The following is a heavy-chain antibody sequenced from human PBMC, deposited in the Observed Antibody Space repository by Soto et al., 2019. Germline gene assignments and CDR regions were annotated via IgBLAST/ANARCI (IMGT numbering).Heavy chain of an antibody. CDR3: ARWMGGSSSFVRYYFDY. J-gene: IGHJ4*02. CDR2: IIPIFGTA. V-gene: IGHV1-69*13. CDR1: GGTFSSYA. Sequence: SVKVSCKASGGTFSSYAISWVRQAPGQGLEWMGGIIPIFGTANYAQKFQGRVTITADESTSTAYMELSSLRSEDTAVYYCARWMGGSSSFVRYYFDYWGQGTLVTVSS. D-gene: IGHD6-6*01.